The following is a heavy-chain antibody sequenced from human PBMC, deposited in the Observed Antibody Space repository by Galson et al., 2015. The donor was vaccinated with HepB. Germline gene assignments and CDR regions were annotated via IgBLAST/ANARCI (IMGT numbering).Heavy chain of an antibody. D-gene: IGHD6-13*01. CDR3: ARASGPAALPATSNYYYYYYMDV. CDR2: INHSGST. V-gene: IGHV4-34*01. J-gene: IGHJ6*03. Sequence: LSLTCAVYGGSFSGYYWSWIRQPPGKGLEWIGEINHSGSTNYNPSLKSRVTISVDTSKNQFSLKLSSVTAADTAVYYCARASGPAALPATSNYYYYYYMDVWGKGTTVTVSS. CDR1: GGSFSGYY.